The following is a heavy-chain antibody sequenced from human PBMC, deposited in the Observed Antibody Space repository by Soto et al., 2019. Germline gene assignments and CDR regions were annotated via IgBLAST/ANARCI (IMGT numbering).Heavy chain of an antibody. CDR1: GFTFSSYT. D-gene: IGHD5-12*01. V-gene: IGHV3-30-3*01. CDR2: ISYDGSNK. Sequence: PGGSLRPSCAASGFTFSSYTMHWVRQAPGKGLEWVAVISYDGSNKYYADSVKGRFTISRDNSKNTLYLQMNSLRAEDTAVYYCARADIVATAPLDYWGQGT. CDR3: ARADIVATAPLDY. J-gene: IGHJ4*02.